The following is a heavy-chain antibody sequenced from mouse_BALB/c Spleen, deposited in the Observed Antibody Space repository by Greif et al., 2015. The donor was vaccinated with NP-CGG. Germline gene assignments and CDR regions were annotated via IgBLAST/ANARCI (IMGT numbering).Heavy chain of an antibody. D-gene: IGHD2-4*01. CDR1: GYAFSSYW. J-gene: IGHJ4*01. CDR2: IYPGDGDT. CDR3: AGYDYDYYAMDY. V-gene: IGHV1-80*01. Sequence: QVQLKQSGAELVRPGSSVKISCKASGYAFSSYWMNWVKQRPGQGLEWIGQIYPGDGDTNYNGKFKGKATLTADKSSSTAYMQLSSLTSEDSAVYFCAGYDYDYYAMDYWGQGTSVTVSS.